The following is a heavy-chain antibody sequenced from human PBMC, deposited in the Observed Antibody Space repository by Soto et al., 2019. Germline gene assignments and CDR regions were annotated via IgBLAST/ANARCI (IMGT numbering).Heavy chain of an antibody. CDR1: GFTFSSYG. D-gene: IGHD3-9*01. CDR3: ARGPPIYDILTGYYNHYYYMDV. V-gene: IGHV3-33*01. Sequence: QVQLVESGGGVVQPGRSLRLSCAASGFTFSSYGMHWVRQAPGKGLEWVAVIWYDGSNKYYADSVKGRFTISRDNSKNTLYLQTINLRAEDKDVYYCARGPPIYDILTGYYNHYYYMDVWGKGTTVTVSS. J-gene: IGHJ6*03. CDR2: IWYDGSNK.